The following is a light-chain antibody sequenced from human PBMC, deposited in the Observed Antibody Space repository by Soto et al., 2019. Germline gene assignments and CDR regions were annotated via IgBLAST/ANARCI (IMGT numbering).Light chain of an antibody. CDR2: GAF. CDR1: QHINIAY. J-gene: IGKJ1*01. Sequence: DIVLTQSPATLSLSPGERATLSCRAGQHINIAYMAWYQQKPGQAPRLLIYGAFNRATGIPDRFSGSGFGTDFTLTISSLQAEDSAVYFCQQYNNWPTWTFGQGTKVDIK. CDR3: QQYNNWPTWT. V-gene: IGKV3D-7*01.